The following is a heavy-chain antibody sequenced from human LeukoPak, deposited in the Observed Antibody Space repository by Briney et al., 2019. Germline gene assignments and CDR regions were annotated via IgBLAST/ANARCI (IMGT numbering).Heavy chain of an antibody. CDR1: GFTFSSYS. Sequence: GGSLRLSCAASGFTFSSYSMNWVRQAPGKGLEWVSHISSSSSTIYYADSVKGRFTISRDNAKNSLYLQMNSLRAEDTAVYYCARAGFTFSGYFGSFFDYWGQGTLVTVSS. V-gene: IGHV3-48*01. CDR2: ISSSSSTI. J-gene: IGHJ4*02. D-gene: IGHD3-10*01. CDR3: ARAGFTFSGYFGSFFDY.